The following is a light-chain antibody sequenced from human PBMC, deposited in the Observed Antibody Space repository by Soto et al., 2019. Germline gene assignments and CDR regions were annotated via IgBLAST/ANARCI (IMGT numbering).Light chain of an antibody. CDR3: QQYNTYSSLT. Sequence: EIVLTQSPGTLSLSPWERATRSCSSSESVISDLAWYQQKPGQAPRLLIYGASTRATGIPDRFSGSGYGTEFTLTISSLQPDDFATYYCQQYNTYSSLTFGGGTKVDIK. CDR1: ESVISD. J-gene: IGKJ4*01. CDR2: GAS. V-gene: IGKV3-15*01.